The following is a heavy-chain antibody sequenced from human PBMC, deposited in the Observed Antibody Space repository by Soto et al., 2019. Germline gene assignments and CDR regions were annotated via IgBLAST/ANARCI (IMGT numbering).Heavy chain of an antibody. V-gene: IGHV3-15*01. D-gene: IGHD1-26*01. CDR1: GFIFSNVW. CDR2: IKSKSDDGTT. CDR3: NTYGVGATNSWFDP. J-gene: IGHJ5*01. Sequence: GGSLRLSCAGSGFIFSNVWMNWVRQAPGKGLEWVGHIKSKSDDGTTDYAAPVKGRFTISRDDSKNTLYLDMNSLQSEDTALYYCNTYGVGATNSWFDPWGQGTLVTVSS.